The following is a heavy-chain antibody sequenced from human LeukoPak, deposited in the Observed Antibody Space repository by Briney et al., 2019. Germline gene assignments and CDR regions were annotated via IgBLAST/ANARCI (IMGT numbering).Heavy chain of an antibody. CDR2: ISSSGSTI. V-gene: IGHV3-48*03. J-gene: IGHJ4*02. Sequence: GGSLRLSCAASGFTFSSYEMNWVRQAPGKGLEWVSYISSSGSTIYYADSVKGRFTISRDNAKNSLYLQMNSLRAEDTAVYYCARDQLEGIVGASSFDYWGQGTLVTVSS. CDR1: GFTFSSYE. CDR3: ARDQLEGIVGASSFDY. D-gene: IGHD1-26*01.